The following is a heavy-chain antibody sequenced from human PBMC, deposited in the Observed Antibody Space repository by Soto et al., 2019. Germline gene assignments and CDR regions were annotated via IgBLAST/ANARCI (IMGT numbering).Heavy chain of an antibody. CDR1: GGSISSSGYY. V-gene: IGHV4-39*01. Sequence: PSETLSLTCTVSGGSISSSGYYWGWIRQPPGKGLEWIGSIYYSGSTYYNPSLKSRVTISVDTSKNQFSLKLSSVTAADTAVYYCARSPPQIVATIVWFDPWGQGTLVTVSS. J-gene: IGHJ5*02. CDR3: ARSPPQIVATIVWFDP. CDR2: IYYSGST. D-gene: IGHD5-12*01.